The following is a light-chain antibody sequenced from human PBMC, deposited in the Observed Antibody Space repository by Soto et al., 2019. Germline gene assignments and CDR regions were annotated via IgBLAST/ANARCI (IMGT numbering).Light chain of an antibody. V-gene: IGLV2-23*02. J-gene: IGLJ3*02. CDR2: EVT. CDR3: CSYAGTTTWV. Sequence: QSALTQPASVSGSPGQSITISCTGTSSDIGSHNFVSWYQQRPGKAPKLMIFEVTKRPSGVSNRFSASKSGNTASLTISGVQAEDDADYYCCSYAGTTTWVFGGGTKLTVL. CDR1: SSDIGSHNF.